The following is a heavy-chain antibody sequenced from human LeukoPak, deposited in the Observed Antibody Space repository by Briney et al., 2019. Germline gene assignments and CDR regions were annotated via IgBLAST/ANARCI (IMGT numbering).Heavy chain of an antibody. D-gene: IGHD2-2*01. Sequence: GGSLRLSCAASGFTFSSYSMNWVRQAPGKGLEWVSSISSSSSYIYYADSVKGRFTISRDNAKNSLYLQMNSLRAEDTAVYYCARYPRAHVPAAHDYGGQGTLVTVSS. V-gene: IGHV3-21*01. J-gene: IGHJ4*02. CDR3: ARYPRAHVPAAHDY. CDR1: GFTFSSYS. CDR2: ISSSSSYI.